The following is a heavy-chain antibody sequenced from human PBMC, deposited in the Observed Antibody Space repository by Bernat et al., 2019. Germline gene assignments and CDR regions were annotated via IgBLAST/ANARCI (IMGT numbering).Heavy chain of an antibody. V-gene: IGHV3-30-3*01. CDR2: ILYDGSNK. Sequence: QVQLVESGGGVVQPGRSLRLSCAASGFTFSSYSIHWVRQAPGKGLEWVAVILYDGSNKYFADSVKGRLTISRDNSKNTLYLKMNILRAEDTAVYYCARDRRGGSRWFPNSAFDSWGQGTLVTVSS. J-gene: IGHJ4*02. CDR3: ARDRRGGSRWFPNSAFDS. D-gene: IGHD6-13*01. CDR1: GFTFSSYS.